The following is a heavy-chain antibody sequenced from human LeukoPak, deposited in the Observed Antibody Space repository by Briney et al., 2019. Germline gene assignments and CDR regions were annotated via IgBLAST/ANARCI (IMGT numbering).Heavy chain of an antibody. Sequence: SETLSLTCTVSGGSISSYYSSWIRQPAGEGLEWIGRIYTSGSTNTNPSLKSRVTISVDTSKNQFSLKLSTVTAADTAVYYCARDKSGNSGWYSYFDYWGQGTLVSVSS. J-gene: IGHJ4*02. V-gene: IGHV4-4*07. CDR2: IYTSGST. D-gene: IGHD6-19*01. CDR1: GGSISSYY. CDR3: ARDKSGNSGWYSYFDY.